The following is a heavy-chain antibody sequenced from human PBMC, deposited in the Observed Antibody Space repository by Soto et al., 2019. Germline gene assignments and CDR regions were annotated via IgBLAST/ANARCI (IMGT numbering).Heavy chain of an antibody. V-gene: IGHV4-31*03. CDR1: GGSISSGGYY. Sequence: QVQLQESGPGLVKPSQTLSINCTVSGGSISSGGYYWSRIRQHPGKSLEWIGYPDYSGSTYSNTALKSRVTIAVDTSNNQFALMLGTGSAADTAVYYCARETAGYDGYYDWYYYYYMDVWGKGSTLTV. CDR3: ARETAGYDGYYDWYYYYYMDV. CDR2: PDYSGST. D-gene: IGHD4-17*01. J-gene: IGHJ6*03.